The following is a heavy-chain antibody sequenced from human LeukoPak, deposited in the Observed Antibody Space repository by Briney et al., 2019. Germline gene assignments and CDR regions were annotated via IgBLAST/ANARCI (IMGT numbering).Heavy chain of an antibody. Sequence: SETLSLTCAVYGGSFSGYYWSWIRQPPGKGLEWIGEIKHSGSTNYNPSLKSRVTISVDTSKNQFSLKLSSVTAADTAVYYCARGSIAAADSFDYWGQGTLVTVSS. J-gene: IGHJ4*02. CDR2: IKHSGST. V-gene: IGHV4-34*01. CDR3: ARGSIAAADSFDY. D-gene: IGHD6-13*01. CDR1: GGSFSGYY.